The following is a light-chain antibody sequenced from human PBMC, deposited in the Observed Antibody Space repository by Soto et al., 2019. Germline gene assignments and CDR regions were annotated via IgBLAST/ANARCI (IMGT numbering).Light chain of an antibody. CDR1: SSNIGAGYD. J-gene: IGLJ1*01. CDR3: QSYDSSLSGYV. Sequence: QSVLTQPPSVSGAPGQRVTISCTGSSSNIGAGYDVHWYQQLPGTAPKLLIYGNSNRPSGVPDRFSGSKSCTSASLAITGLQAEDEADYYCQSYDSSLSGYVVGTGTKLTVL. V-gene: IGLV1-40*01. CDR2: GNS.